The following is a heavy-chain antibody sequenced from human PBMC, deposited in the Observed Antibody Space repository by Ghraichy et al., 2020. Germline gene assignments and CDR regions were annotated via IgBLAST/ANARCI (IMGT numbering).Heavy chain of an antibody. CDR1: GYAFSSCD. CDR3: ATGYNFLSGSSTNDH. CDR2: LNPNSGTT. D-gene: IGHD5-12*01. J-gene: IGHJ4*02. Sequence: ASVKVSCKASGYAFSSCDINWLRQAPGRGPEWMGRLNPNSGTTDYAQKFQGRLTMTRDTSITTTYMELGSLTSEDTAIYFCATGYNFLSGSSTNDHWGQGTLVTVSS. V-gene: IGHV1-8*01.